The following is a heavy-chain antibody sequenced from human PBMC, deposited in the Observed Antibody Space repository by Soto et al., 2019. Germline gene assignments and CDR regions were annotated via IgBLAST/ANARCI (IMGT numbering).Heavy chain of an antibody. Sequence: QVQLQESGPGLVKPSETLSLTCTVSGGSISSYYWSWIRQPPGKGLEWIGYTYYSGSTNYNPSLKSPVTIPVDTSKNHFSLKLSSVTAADTAVYYCARRYGSCFDYWGQGTLVTVSS. J-gene: IGHJ4*02. CDR3: ARRYGSCFDY. CDR1: GGSISSYY. CDR2: TYYSGST. D-gene: IGHD5-18*01. V-gene: IGHV4-59*08.